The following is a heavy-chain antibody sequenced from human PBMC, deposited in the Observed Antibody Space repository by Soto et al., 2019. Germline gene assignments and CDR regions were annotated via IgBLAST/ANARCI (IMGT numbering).Heavy chain of an antibody. D-gene: IGHD1-26*01. CDR3: ARLSRVGVATSFDY. CDR1: GYSFATYW. V-gene: IGHV5-51*01. J-gene: IGHJ4*02. Sequence: PGESLKISCKGSGYSFATYWIGWVRQMPGKGPEWMGIIYPGNSDTRYGPSFQGQVTISADNSISTAYLQWNSLKASDTAMYYCARLSRVGVATSFDYWGQGTRVTVSS. CDR2: IYPGNSDT.